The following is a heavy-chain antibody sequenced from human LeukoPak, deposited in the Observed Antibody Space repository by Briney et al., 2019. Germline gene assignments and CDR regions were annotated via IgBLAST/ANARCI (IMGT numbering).Heavy chain of an antibody. Sequence: GGSLRLSCAASGFTFSSCAMSWVRQAPGKGLEWVSAISGSGGSTYYADSVKGRFTISRDNSKNTLYLQMNSLRAEDTAVYYCANPGGDRPFDYWGQGTLVTVSS. D-gene: IGHD4-17*01. CDR3: ANPGGDRPFDY. J-gene: IGHJ4*02. CDR2: ISGSGGST. CDR1: GFTFSSCA. V-gene: IGHV3-23*01.